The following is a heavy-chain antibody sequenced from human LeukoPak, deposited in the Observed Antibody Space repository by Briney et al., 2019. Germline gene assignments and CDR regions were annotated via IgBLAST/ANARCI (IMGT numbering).Heavy chain of an antibody. CDR2: ISSRTNVR. CDR1: GFAFNSYE. V-gene: IGHV3-48*03. Sequence: GGSLRLSCAASGFAFNSYEMNWVRQAPGKGLEWVSYISSRTNVRYYSDSVKGRFTISRDDAKNSLYLQINGLRAEDTAVYYCSREGQIASPFDYWGQGTLVTVSS. J-gene: IGHJ4*02. CDR3: SREGQIASPFDY.